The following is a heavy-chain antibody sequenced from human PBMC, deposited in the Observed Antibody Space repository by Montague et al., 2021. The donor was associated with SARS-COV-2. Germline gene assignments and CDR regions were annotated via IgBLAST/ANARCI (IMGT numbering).Heavy chain of an antibody. J-gene: IGHJ3*01. CDR3: ARLKRYFDSSGSPSAFDF. CDR1: GGSITNNIDY. D-gene: IGHD3-22*01. Sequence: SETLSLTCTVSGGSITNNIDYWAWIRQPPGKGLEWIGSIYYTGNTYYNPSRKSRVTISVVTSKNHFTLKLSSVTAAETAVYYCARLKRYFDSSGSPSAFDFWGQGTKVTVSS. V-gene: IGHV4-39*02. CDR2: IYYTGNT.